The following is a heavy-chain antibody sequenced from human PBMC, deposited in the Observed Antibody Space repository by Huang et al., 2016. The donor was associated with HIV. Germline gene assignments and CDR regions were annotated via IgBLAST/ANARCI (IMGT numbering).Heavy chain of an antibody. CDR1: GDFISSTNYY. CDR2: VYQRGST. D-gene: IGHD6-13*01. Sequence: QLQLQESGPGQVKPSETLSLTCTVSGDFISSTNYYWGWIRQSPGKGLEWVGSVYQRGSTNYNPSPKSRVTLSVDTSRNQFSLRLNSVTAADTAVYYCASQHIGAAATWFWGRGTQVAVSS. CDR3: ASQHIGAAATWF. J-gene: IGHJ4*02. V-gene: IGHV4-39*01.